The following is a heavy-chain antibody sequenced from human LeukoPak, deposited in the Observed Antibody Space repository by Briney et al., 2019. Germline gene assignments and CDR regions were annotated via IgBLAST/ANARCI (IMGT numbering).Heavy chain of an antibody. CDR1: GGSFSGYY. D-gene: IGHD6-13*01. V-gene: IGHV4-34*01. CDR3: ARAPYSSSWMYFDP. CDR2: IYHSGRT. J-gene: IGHJ4*02. Sequence: SETLSLTCAVYGGSFSGYYWSWIRQPPGKGLEWVGEIYHSGRTNYNPSLKSRVTISVDTSKNQFSLKLSSVTAADTAVYYCARAPYSSSWMYFDPWGQGALVTVSS.